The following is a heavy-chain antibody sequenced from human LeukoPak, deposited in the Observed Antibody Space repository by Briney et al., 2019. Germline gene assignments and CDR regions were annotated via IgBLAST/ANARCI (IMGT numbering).Heavy chain of an antibody. CDR3: ARDEAEYSSAC. V-gene: IGHV3-21*01. CDR1: GFTFSSYS. J-gene: IGHJ4*02. Sequence: GGSLRLSCAASGFTFSSYSMNWVRQAPGKGLEWASSISSSSSYIYYADSVKGRFTISRDNAKNSLYLQMNSLRAEDTAVYYCARDEAEYSSACWGQGTLVTVSS. CDR2: ISSSSSYI. D-gene: IGHD6-6*01.